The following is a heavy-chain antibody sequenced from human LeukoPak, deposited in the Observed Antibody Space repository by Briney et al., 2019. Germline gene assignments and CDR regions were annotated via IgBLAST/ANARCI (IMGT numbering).Heavy chain of an antibody. CDR1: GFTFSSYG. D-gene: IGHD5-24*01. CDR2: IRNDGSSE. V-gene: IGHV3-30*02. J-gene: IGHJ4*02. Sequence: GGSLRLSCAASGFTFSSYGMHWVRQAPGKGLEWVAFIRNDGSSEFYKDSVKGRFTISRDNSKNTLFLQMNSLRAEDTAVCYCAKGGDGYNYGSYFDYWGQGTLVTVSS. CDR3: AKGGDGYNYGSYFDY.